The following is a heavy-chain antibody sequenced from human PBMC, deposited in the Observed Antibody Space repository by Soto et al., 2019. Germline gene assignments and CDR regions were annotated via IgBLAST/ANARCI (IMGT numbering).Heavy chain of an antibody. CDR3: ARAEIREASADDAYDI. Sequence: QVQLVESGGGLVKPGGSLRLSCAASGFIFSDYYMSWIRQAPGKGLEWVSYISPTGTFTNYADSVKGRITISRDNPKNSLYLQINSLRAEDTAVYYCARAEIREASADDAYDIWGHGTGVTVSS. J-gene: IGHJ3*02. CDR2: ISPTGTFT. CDR1: GFIFSDYY. V-gene: IGHV3-11*06.